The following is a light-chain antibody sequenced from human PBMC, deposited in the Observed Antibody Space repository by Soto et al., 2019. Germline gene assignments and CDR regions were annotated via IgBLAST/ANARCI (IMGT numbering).Light chain of an antibody. Sequence: EVVLTQSPGTLSLSPGDRATLSCRASQRVSRNYLAWYQQKPGQTPRLLIFGASNRAADIPARFSASGSGTDFTLTISGLEPDDFEVYYCQQYDFLPLTFGGGTRL. CDR3: QQYDFLPLT. V-gene: IGKV3-20*01. J-gene: IGKJ4*01. CDR2: GAS. CDR1: QRVSRNY.